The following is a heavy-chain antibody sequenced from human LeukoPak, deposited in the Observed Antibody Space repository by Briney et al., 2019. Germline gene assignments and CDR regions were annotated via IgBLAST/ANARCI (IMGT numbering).Heavy chain of an antibody. CDR3: ARSYYDYGDFKDDY. J-gene: IGHJ4*02. CDR1: GFTFSSYA. D-gene: IGHD4-17*01. CDR2: ISYDGSNK. V-gene: IGHV3-30*04. Sequence: GGSLRLSCAASGFTFSSYAMHWVRQAPGKGLEWVAVISYDGSNKYYADSVKGRFTISRDNSKNTLYLQMNSLRADDTVVYYCARSYYDYGDFKDDYWGQGTLVTVSS.